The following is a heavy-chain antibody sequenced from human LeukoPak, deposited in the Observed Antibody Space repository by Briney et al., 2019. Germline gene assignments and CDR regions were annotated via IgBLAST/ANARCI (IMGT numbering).Heavy chain of an antibody. Sequence: SETLSLTCTVSGGSISSSAYHWGWIRQPPGKGLEWIGEINHSGSTNCNPSLKSRVTISVDTSKNQFSLELRSVTAADTAVYYCARLSPMITFGGIITENFDYWGQGTLVTVSS. CDR2: INHSGST. J-gene: IGHJ4*02. CDR1: GGSISSSAYH. D-gene: IGHD3-16*02. V-gene: IGHV4-39*07. CDR3: ARLSPMITFGGIITENFDY.